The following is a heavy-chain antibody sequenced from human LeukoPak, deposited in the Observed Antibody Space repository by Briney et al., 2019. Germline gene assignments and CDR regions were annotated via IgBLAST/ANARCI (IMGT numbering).Heavy chain of an antibody. CDR3: ARLGYSSSWPFDY. CDR1: GGSISSRY. J-gene: IGHJ4*02. CDR2: IYYSGST. Sequence: SSETLSLTCTVSGGSISSRYWSWIRQPPGKGLEWIGYIYYSGSTNYNPSLKSRVTISVDTSKNQFSLKLSSVTAADTAVYYCARLGYSSSWPFDYWGQGTLVTVSS. V-gene: IGHV4-59*08. D-gene: IGHD6-13*01.